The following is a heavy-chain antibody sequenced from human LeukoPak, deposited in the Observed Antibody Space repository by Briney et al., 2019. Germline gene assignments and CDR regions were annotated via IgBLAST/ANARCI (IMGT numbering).Heavy chain of an antibody. D-gene: IGHD5-18*01. CDR1: GFTFSSYA. CDR2: ISYDGSNK. Sequence: PGGSLRLSCAASGFTFSSYAMHWVRQAPGKGLEWVAVISYDGSNKYYADSVKGRFTISRDNSKNTLYLQMNSLRAEDTAVYYCARDQQLWLDNYYYYYYMDVWGKGTTVTVSS. J-gene: IGHJ6*03. V-gene: IGHV3-30-3*01. CDR3: ARDQQLWLDNYYYYYYMDV.